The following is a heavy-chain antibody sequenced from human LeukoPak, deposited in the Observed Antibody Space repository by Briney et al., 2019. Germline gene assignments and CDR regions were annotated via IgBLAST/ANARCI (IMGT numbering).Heavy chain of an antibody. J-gene: IGHJ6*02. Sequence: SGTLSLTCGVSGGSITTTNFWSWVRQPPGGGLEWIGEISLRGRTQYNPSLKSRVTISADTFKNHFSLKMTSVTAADTAVYYCATAPILRGEGGEHYKYGMDVWGQGTTVIVSS. D-gene: IGHD2-2*02. CDR1: GGSITTTNF. CDR3: ATAPILRGEGGEHYKYGMDV. V-gene: IGHV4-4*02. CDR2: ISLRGRT.